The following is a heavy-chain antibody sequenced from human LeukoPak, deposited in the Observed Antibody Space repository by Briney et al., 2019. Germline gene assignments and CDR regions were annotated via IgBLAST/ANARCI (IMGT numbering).Heavy chain of an antibody. CDR1: GFTFNGYW. CDR2: IKKDGSEK. D-gene: IGHD5-18*01. Sequence: PGGSLRLSCAASGFTFNGYWMSWVRQAPGKGLEWVANIKKDGSEKYHVDSVKGRFTISRDNAKNSLYLQMNSLRAEDTAVYYCAREYGYSYGTVWGQGTLVTVSS. CDR3: AREYGYSYGTV. J-gene: IGHJ4*02. V-gene: IGHV3-7*03.